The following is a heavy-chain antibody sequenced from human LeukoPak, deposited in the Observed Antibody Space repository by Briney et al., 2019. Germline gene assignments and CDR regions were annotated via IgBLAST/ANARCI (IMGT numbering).Heavy chain of an antibody. CDR2: INHSGST. J-gene: IGHJ5*02. V-gene: IGHV4-34*01. CDR3: ARRKRGLLWFGELSRENWFDP. D-gene: IGHD3-10*01. Sequence: PSETLSLTCAVYGGSFSGYYWSWIRQPPGKGLEWIGEINHSGSTNYNPSLKSRVTISVDTSKNRFSLKLSSVTAADTAVYYCARRKRGLLWFGELSRENWFDPWGQGTLVTVSS. CDR1: GGSFSGYY.